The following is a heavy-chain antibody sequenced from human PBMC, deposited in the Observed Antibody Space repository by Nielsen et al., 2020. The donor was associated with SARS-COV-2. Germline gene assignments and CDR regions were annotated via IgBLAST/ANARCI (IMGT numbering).Heavy chain of an antibody. CDR2: IRSKANSYAT. D-gene: IGHD3-10*01. CDR1: GFTFSGSA. V-gene: IGHV3-73*01. J-gene: IGHJ4*02. Sequence: GESLKISCAASGFTFSGSAMHWVRQASGKGLEWVGRIRSKANSYATAYAASVKGRFTISRDDSKNTAYLQMNSLKTEDTAVYYCTRLRGGYFDYWGQGTLVTVSS. CDR3: TRLRGGYFDY.